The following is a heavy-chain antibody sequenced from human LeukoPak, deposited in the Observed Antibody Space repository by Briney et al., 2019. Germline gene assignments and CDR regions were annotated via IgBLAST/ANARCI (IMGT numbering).Heavy chain of an antibody. CDR2: IWYDGSNK. CDR3: AILSGYGADGFDP. Sequence: GGSLRLSCAASGFTFSSYGMHWVRQAPGKGLEWVAVIWYDGSNKYYADSVKGRFTISRDNSKNTLYLQMNSLRAEDTAVYYCAILSGYGADGFDPWGQGTLVTVSS. CDR1: GFTFSSYG. D-gene: IGHD5-12*01. V-gene: IGHV3-33*01. J-gene: IGHJ5*02.